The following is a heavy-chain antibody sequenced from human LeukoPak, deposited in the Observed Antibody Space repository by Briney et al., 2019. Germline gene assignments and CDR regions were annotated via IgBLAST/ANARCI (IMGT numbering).Heavy chain of an antibody. CDR3: AGIVLKAAAQFDF. V-gene: IGHV4-31*03. Sequence: PSETLSLTCTVPGCSISSGGYWSWIRQHPGGSLEWIGYIHYTGNTYYNPSLKGRVSISVDMSQNQFSLNLNSVTAADTALYFSAGIVLKAAAQFDFWGQGTLVTVSS. CDR1: GCSISSGGY. CDR2: IHYTGNT. D-gene: IGHD2-8*01. J-gene: IGHJ4*02.